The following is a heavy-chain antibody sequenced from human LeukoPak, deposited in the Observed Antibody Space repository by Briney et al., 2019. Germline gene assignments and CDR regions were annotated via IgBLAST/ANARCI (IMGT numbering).Heavy chain of an antibody. CDR3: TTGMVVKYYYYYYMDV. J-gene: IGHJ6*03. Sequence: GGSLRLSCAASGFTFSGPAMHWVRQASGKGLEWVGRIRSKANSYATAYAASVKGRFTISRDDSKNTAYLQMNSLKTEDTAVYYCTTGMVVKYYYYYYMDVWGKGTTVTVSS. D-gene: IGHD1-26*01. CDR1: GFTFSGPA. V-gene: IGHV3-73*01. CDR2: IRSKANSYAT.